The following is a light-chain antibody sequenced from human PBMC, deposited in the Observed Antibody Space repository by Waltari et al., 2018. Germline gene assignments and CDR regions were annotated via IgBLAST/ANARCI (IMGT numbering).Light chain of an antibody. Sequence: DIQMTQSPSSLSASVGDRVTITCRASQSISNYLNWYQQIPGKAPKVLIYAASSLQRGVPSRFSGSGSGTDFTLTITSLQPEDFATYYCQQSYNAPSTFGQGTKLEI. CDR1: QSISNY. CDR3: QQSYNAPST. CDR2: AAS. V-gene: IGKV1-39*01. J-gene: IGKJ2*01.